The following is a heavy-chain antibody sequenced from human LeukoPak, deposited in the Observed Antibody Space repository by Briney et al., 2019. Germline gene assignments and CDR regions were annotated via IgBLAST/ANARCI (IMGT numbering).Heavy chain of an antibody. Sequence: PGGSLRLSCAASGFTFSDYWMSWVRQAPGKGLEWVANIKQDGSEKYYVDSVKGRFTISRDNAKNSLYLQMNSLRAEDTAVYYCARAYSCSWYDAFDLWGQGTMVTVSS. CDR3: ARAYSCSWYDAFDL. J-gene: IGHJ3*01. V-gene: IGHV3-7*01. CDR2: IKQDGSEK. CDR1: GFTFSDYW. D-gene: IGHD6-13*01.